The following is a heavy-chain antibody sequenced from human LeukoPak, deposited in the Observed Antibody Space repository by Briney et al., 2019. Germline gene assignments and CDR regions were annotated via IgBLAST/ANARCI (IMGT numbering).Heavy chain of an antibody. D-gene: IGHD3-3*01. Sequence: SETLSLTCTVSGGSISSYYWSWTRQPPGKGLEWIGYIYYSGSTNYNPPLKSRVTISVDTSKNQFSLKLSSVTAADTAVYYCARHLAYYDFWSGYSPFDYWGQGTLVTVSS. J-gene: IGHJ4*02. CDR1: GGSISSYY. CDR2: IYYSGST. V-gene: IGHV4-59*01. CDR3: ARHLAYYDFWSGYSPFDY.